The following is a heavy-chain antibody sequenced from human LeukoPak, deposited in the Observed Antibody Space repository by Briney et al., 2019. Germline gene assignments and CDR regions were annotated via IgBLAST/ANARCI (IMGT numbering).Heavy chain of an antibody. CDR2: IYSGGST. J-gene: IGHJ4*02. CDR3: AKDRPGGNYGEYDY. CDR1: GFTVSSNY. Sequence: QSGGSLRLSCAASGFTVSSNYMTWVRQAPGEGLEWVSVIYSGGSTYYADSVKGRFTISRDNSKNTLYLQMNSLRVEDTAVYYCAKDRPGGNYGEYDYWGQGTLVTVSS. V-gene: IGHV3-53*01. D-gene: IGHD3-3*01.